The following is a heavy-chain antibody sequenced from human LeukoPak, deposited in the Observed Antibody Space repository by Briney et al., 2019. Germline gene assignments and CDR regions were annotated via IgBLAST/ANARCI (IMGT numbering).Heavy chain of an antibody. Sequence: PSETLSLTCTVSGGSISSSSYYWGWIRQPPGKGLEWIGSIYYSGSTYYNPSLKSRVTISVDTSKNQFSLKLSSVTAADTAVYYCAREGGIVVVTALYFDYWGQGTLVTVSS. V-gene: IGHV4-39*07. CDR1: GGSISSSSYY. CDR3: AREGGIVVVTALYFDY. D-gene: IGHD2-21*02. CDR2: IYYSGST. J-gene: IGHJ4*02.